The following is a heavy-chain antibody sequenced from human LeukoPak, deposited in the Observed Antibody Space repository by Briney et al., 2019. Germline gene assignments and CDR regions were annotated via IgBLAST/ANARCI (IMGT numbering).Heavy chain of an antibody. CDR3: ARELGVTTPHYFDS. CDR2: IYTSGST. D-gene: IGHD4-17*01. Sequence: SETLSLTCTVSGGSISSYYWSWIRQPAGKGLEWIGRIYTSGSTNYNPSLKSRVTMSVDTSKNQFSLKLSSVTAADTAVYYCARELGVTTPHYFDSWGQGTLVTVSS. CDR1: GGSISSYY. J-gene: IGHJ4*02. V-gene: IGHV4-4*07.